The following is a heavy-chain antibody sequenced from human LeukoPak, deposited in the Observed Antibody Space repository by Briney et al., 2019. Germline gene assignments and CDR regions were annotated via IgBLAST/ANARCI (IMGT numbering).Heavy chain of an antibody. V-gene: IGHV1-18*01. CDR3: AKDQYYDSKGWFDA. J-gene: IGHJ5*02. Sequence: ASVKVSCKASGYTFNSHGITWVRQAPGQGLEWMGWISTYNGNTNYAPKLQGRVTMTTDTSTSTAYMGLRSLRSDDTAVYYCAKDQYYDSKGWFDAWGQGTLVTVSS. CDR1: GYTFNSHG. CDR2: ISTYNGNT. D-gene: IGHD3-22*01.